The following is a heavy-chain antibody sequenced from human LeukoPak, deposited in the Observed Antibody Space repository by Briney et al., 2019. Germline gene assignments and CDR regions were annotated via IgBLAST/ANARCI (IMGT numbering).Heavy chain of an antibody. V-gene: IGHV3-30*18. D-gene: IGHD3-16*01. CDR1: GFTFSSYG. Sequence: GGSLRLSCAASGFTFSSYGVHWVRQAPGKGLEWVAVISYDGSNKYYADSVKGRFTISRDNSKNTLYLQMNSLRAEDTAVYYCAKDGLGYFDYWGQGTLVTVSS. J-gene: IGHJ4*02. CDR3: AKDGLGYFDY. CDR2: ISYDGSNK.